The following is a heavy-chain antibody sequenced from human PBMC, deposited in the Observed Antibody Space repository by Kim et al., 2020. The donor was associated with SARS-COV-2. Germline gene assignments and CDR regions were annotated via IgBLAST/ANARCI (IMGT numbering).Heavy chain of an antibody. V-gene: IGHV1-2*02. CDR3: ARDWADNSFDS. CDR2: INADSGGT. CDR1: GYTFTDYY. Sequence: ASVKVSFKASGYTFTDYYIHWVRQAPGKGLEWMGCINADSGGTHYAQKFRGRVTMTTDTSINTAHMELTGLRSDDTAVFYCARDWADNSFDSWGQGTLVTVSS. J-gene: IGHJ4*02. D-gene: IGHD7-27*01.